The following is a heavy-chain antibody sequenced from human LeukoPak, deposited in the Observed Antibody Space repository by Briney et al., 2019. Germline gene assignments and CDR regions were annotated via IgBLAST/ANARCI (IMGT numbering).Heavy chain of an antibody. J-gene: IGHJ6*02. Sequence: SETLSLTCAVYGGSFSGYYWSWIRQPPGKGLEWIGEINHSGSTNYNPSLKSRVTISVDTYKHQFSLKMSSVTAADTAVYYRARVGRGGSYYGYYYGMDVWGQGTTVTVSS. CDR3: ARVGRGGSYYGYYYGMDV. D-gene: IGHD1-26*01. CDR2: INHSGST. CDR1: GGSFSGYY. V-gene: IGHV4-34*01.